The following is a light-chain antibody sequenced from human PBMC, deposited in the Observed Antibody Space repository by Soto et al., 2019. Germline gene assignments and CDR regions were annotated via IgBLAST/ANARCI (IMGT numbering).Light chain of an antibody. J-gene: IGLJ3*02. CDR1: SSDVGSYNL. CDR3: CSYASSNTWV. CDR2: EGS. V-gene: IGLV2-23*01. Sequence: QSALTQPASVSGSPGQSITISCTGTSSDVGSYNLVSWYQQHPDKAPKLMIYEGSKGPSGVSNRFSGSKSGNTASLTISGLQAEDEADYYCCSYASSNTWVFGGGTKLTVL.